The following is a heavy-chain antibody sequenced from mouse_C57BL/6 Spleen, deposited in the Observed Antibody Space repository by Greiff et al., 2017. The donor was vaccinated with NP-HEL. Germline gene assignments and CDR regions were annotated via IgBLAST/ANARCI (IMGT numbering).Heavy chain of an antibody. V-gene: IGHV1-64*01. J-gene: IGHJ3*01. CDR3: ARFTTSGFAY. CDR1: GYTFTSYW. CDR2: IHPNSGST. D-gene: IGHD1-1*01. Sequence: QVQLQQPGAELVKPGASVKLSCKASGYTFTSYWLNWVKQRPGQGLEWIGMIHPNSGSTNYNEKFKSKATLTVDKSSSTAYMQLSSLTSEDSAVYYCARFTTSGFAYWGQGTLVTVSA.